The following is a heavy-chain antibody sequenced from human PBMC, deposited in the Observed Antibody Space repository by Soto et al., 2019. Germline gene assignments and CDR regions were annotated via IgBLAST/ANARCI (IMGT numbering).Heavy chain of an antibody. J-gene: IGHJ5*02. D-gene: IGHD7-27*01. CDR1: GGSISSGGYP. CDR2: IYHSGST. V-gene: IGHV4-30-2*01. Sequence: SETLSLTCAVSGGSISSGGYPWSWNRQPPGKGLEWIGYIYHSGSTYYNPSLKSRVTISVDRSKNQFSLKLSSVTAADTAVYYCARVPGPWGQGTLVTVSS. CDR3: ARVPGP.